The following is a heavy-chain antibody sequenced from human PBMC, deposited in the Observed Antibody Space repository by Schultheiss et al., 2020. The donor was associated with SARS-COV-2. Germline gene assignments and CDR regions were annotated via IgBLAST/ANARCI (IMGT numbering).Heavy chain of an antibody. CDR3: ARATRVESLFSVRGGSFDF. V-gene: IGHV4-59*01. Sequence: SETLSLTCSVSGSSITGFFWTWIRQPPGTGLDPIGNIYFTGITKYNTSLKSRVTISIDTSKNQFSLKLGSVTAADTAVYFWARATRVESLFSVRGGSFDFWVRRALGTGSS. D-gene: IGHD3-16*01. J-gene: IGHJ4*03. CDR1: GSSITGFF. CDR2: IYFTGIT.